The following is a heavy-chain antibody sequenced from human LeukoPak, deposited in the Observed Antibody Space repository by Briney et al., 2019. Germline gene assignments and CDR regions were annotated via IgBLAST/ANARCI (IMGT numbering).Heavy chain of an antibody. V-gene: IGHV3-30-3*01. J-gene: IGHJ4*02. Sequence: GRSLRLSCAASGFTFSSYAMPWVRQAPGKGLEWVAVISYDGSNKYYADSVKGRFTISRDNSKNTLYLQMNSLRAEDTAVYYCARDGPHYYDSSGYYSDWGQGTLVTVSS. D-gene: IGHD3-22*01. CDR3: ARDGPHYYDSSGYYSD. CDR2: ISYDGSNK. CDR1: GFTFSSYA.